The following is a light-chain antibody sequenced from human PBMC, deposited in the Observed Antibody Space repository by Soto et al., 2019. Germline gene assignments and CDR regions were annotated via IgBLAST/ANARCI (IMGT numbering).Light chain of an antibody. V-gene: IGKV1-39*01. Sequence: DIQMTQSPSSLSASVGDRVTITCRASQSISSYLNWYQQKPGKAPKLLIYAASSLQSGVPSRFSGSGSGTDFTLTISSLQPEDFATYYCQQANYFPITFGQGTRLEIK. J-gene: IGKJ5*01. CDR2: AAS. CDR1: QSISSY. CDR3: QQANYFPIT.